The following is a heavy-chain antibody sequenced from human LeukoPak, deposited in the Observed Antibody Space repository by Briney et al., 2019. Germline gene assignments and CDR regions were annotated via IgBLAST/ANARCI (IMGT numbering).Heavy chain of an antibody. Sequence: GESLKISCKGSGYSFTTYWIGWVRQMPGKGLEWMGIIYPGDSETRYSPSFQGQVTISADRSISTAYLQWSSLKASDTAIYYCARRYCSSTSCHLDYWGQGTRDRLSS. CDR3: ARRYCSSTSCHLDY. V-gene: IGHV5-51*01. D-gene: IGHD2-2*01. J-gene: IGHJ4*02. CDR2: IYPGDSET. CDR1: GYSFTTYW.